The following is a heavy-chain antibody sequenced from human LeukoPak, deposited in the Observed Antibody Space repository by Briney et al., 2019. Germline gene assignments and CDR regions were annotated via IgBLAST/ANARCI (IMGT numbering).Heavy chain of an antibody. J-gene: IGHJ4*02. V-gene: IGHV3-23*01. D-gene: IGHD6-19*01. CDR1: VFTFSTYA. Sequence: GGSLRLSCAASVFTFSTYAITWVRQAPGKGLEWVSVISGSSDRSTYYADSVKGRFTISRDDSKNMLYMQMNSLRAEDTAIYYCAKRTVAGGGYGYFFDYWGQGTLVTVSS. CDR3: AKRTVAGGGYGYFFDY. CDR2: ISGSSDRST.